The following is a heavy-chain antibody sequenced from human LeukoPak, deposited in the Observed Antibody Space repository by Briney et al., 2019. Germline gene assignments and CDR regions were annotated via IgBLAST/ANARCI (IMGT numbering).Heavy chain of an antibody. CDR1: GFTFSRNG. D-gene: IGHD3-10*01. CDR2: ISGSGGNT. CDR3: AKDRRAGSYDY. J-gene: IGHJ4*02. Sequence: RGGSLRLSCAASGFTFSRNGMTWVRQAPGNGLEWVSAISGSGGNTYYADSVKGRFTISRDNSKNTLYLQMNSLRAEDTAVYYCAKDRRAGSYDYWGQGTLVTVSS. V-gene: IGHV3-23*01.